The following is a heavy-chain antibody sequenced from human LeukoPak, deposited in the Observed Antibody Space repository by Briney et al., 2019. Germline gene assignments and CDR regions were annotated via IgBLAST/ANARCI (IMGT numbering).Heavy chain of an antibody. CDR1: GFTFSSYA. CDR3: AKGNDIGGYYYPHFDY. Sequence: GGSLRLSCAASGFTFSSYAMSWVRQAPGKGLEWVSAISGSGDSTYYGDSVKGRFTFSRDNSKNTLYLQMNSLRAEDTAVYYCAKGNDIGGYYYPHFDYWGQGTLVTVSS. V-gene: IGHV3-23*01. J-gene: IGHJ4*02. CDR2: ISGSGDST. D-gene: IGHD3-22*01.